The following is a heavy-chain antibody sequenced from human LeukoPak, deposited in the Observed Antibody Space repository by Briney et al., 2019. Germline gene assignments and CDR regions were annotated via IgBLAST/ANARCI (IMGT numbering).Heavy chain of an antibody. Sequence: GGSLRLPCAASGFTFSSYAMSWVRQAPGKGLEWVSAISGSGGSTYYADSVKGRFTISRDNSKNTLYLQMNSLRAEDTAVYYCAKVPPVPNPYYYYGMDVWGQGTTVTVSS. V-gene: IGHV3-23*01. CDR2: ISGSGGST. CDR1: GFTFSSYA. J-gene: IGHJ6*02. D-gene: IGHD6-6*01. CDR3: AKVPPVPNPYYYYGMDV.